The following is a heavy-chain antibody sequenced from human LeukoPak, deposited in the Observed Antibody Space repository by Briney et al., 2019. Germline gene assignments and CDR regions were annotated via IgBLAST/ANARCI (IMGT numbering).Heavy chain of an antibody. CDR1: GGSFSGYY. Sequence: SETLSLTCAVYGGSFSGYYWSWIRQPPGKGLEWIGEINHSGSTNYNPCLKSRVTISVDTSKNQFSLNRSSVTAADTAVYYCARVYYDFWSGPVDYWGQGTLVTVSS. CDR3: ARVYYDFWSGPVDY. CDR2: INHSGST. V-gene: IGHV4-34*01. D-gene: IGHD3-3*01. J-gene: IGHJ4*02.